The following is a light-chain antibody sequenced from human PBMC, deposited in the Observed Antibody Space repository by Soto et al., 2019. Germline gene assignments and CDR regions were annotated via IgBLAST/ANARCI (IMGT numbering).Light chain of an antibody. V-gene: IGLV4-60*02. Sequence: QSVLTQSSSASASLGSSVKLTCTLRSGHSSYIIAWHQQQAGKAPRYLMKVEGSGSYNKGSGVPDRFSGSSSGADRYLTLSNLPFEDEADYYCETWDSNTRVFGGGTKLTVL. CDR3: ETWDSNTRV. CDR1: SGHSSYI. CDR2: VEGSGSY. J-gene: IGLJ3*02.